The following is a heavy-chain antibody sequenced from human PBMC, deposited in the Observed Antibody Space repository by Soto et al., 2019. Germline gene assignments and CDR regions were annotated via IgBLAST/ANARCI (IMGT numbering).Heavy chain of an antibody. V-gene: IGHV1-46*02. CDR3: AREEYYYGSGAFFDY. J-gene: IGHJ4*02. CDR1: GYTFNTYY. Sequence: ASVKVSCKPSGYTFNTYYLHWVRQAPGQALEWMGVIHPSGGGTTYAQKFLGRVTVTRDTSTSTVFMELSSLRSDDTAVYYCAREEYYYGSGAFFDYWGQGTLVTVSS. CDR2: IHPSGGGT. D-gene: IGHD3-10*01.